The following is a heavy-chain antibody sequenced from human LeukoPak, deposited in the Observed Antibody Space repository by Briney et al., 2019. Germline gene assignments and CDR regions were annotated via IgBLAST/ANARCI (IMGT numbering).Heavy chain of an antibody. J-gene: IGHJ5*02. CDR2: MNPNSGNT. V-gene: IGHV1-8*03. CDR1: GYTFISYD. Sequence: AASVKVSCKASGYTFISYDINWVRQVTGQGLEWMGWMNPNSGNTGYAQKFQGRVTITRNTSISTAYMELSRLRSDDTAVYYCARQPGIAAAGAFDPWGQGTLVTVSS. CDR3: ARQPGIAAAGAFDP. D-gene: IGHD6-13*01.